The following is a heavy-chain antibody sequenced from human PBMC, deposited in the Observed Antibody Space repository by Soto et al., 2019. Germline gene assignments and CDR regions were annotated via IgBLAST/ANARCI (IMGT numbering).Heavy chain of an antibody. V-gene: IGHV1-46*03. Sequence: GASVKVSFKASGYTFTSYYMHWVRQAPGQGLEWMGIINPSGGSTSYAQKFQGRVTMTRDTSTSTVYMELSSLRSEDTAVYYCARPRSKASIAASDFDYWGQGTLVTVSS. J-gene: IGHJ4*02. CDR1: GYTFTSYY. CDR3: ARPRSKASIAASDFDY. CDR2: INPSGGST. D-gene: IGHD6-6*01.